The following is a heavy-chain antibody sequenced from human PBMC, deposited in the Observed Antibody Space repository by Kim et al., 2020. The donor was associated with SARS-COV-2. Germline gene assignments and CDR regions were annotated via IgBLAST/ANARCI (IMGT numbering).Heavy chain of an antibody. J-gene: IGHJ6*02. D-gene: IGHD3-10*01. CDR2: ISSSSSYI. CDR1: GFTFSSYS. V-gene: IGHV3-21*01. CDR3: ARDRAPYYYYGMDV. Sequence: GGSLRLSCAASGFTFSSYSMNWVRQAPGKGLEWVSSISSSSSYIYYADSVKGRFTISRDNAKNSLYLQMNSLRAEDTAVYYCARDRAPYYYYGMDVWGQGTKVTDSS.